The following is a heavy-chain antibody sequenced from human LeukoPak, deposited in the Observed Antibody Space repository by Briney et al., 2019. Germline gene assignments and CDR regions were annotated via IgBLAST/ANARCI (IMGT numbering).Heavy chain of an antibody. Sequence: GGSLRLSCAASGFTFSSYGMHWVRQAPGKGLEWVAVMSYDGSNEYYAGSVKGRFTISRDNSKNTLYLQMNSLRAEDTAVYYCAKSRDILTGYYDYWGQGTLVTVSS. CDR3: AKSRDILTGYYDY. CDR1: GFTFSSYG. V-gene: IGHV3-30*18. J-gene: IGHJ4*02. CDR2: MSYDGSNE. D-gene: IGHD3-9*01.